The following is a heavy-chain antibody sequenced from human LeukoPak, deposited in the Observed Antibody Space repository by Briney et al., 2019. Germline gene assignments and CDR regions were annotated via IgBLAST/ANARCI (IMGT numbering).Heavy chain of an antibody. CDR3: AKGSGYDADFDY. CDR1: GFTFSTYV. V-gene: IGHV3-23*01. Sequence: GGSLRLSCAASGFTFSTYVMSWVRQAPGKGLEWVSGISGSGDNTYYADSVKGRFTVSRDNSKNTLYLQMNSLRAEDTAIYYCAKGSGYDADFDYWGQGTLVTVSS. D-gene: IGHD3-9*01. CDR2: ISGSGDNT. J-gene: IGHJ4*02.